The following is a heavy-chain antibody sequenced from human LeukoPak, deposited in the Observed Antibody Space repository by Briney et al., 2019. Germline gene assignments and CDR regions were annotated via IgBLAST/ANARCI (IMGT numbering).Heavy chain of an antibody. CDR2: IYYSGST. J-gene: IGHJ4*02. Sequence: SETLPLTCTVSGGSISSYYWSWIRQPPGKGLEWIGYIYYSGSTNYNPSLKSRVTISVDTSKNQFSLKLSSVTAADTAVYYCARVGAVAGTSDYWGQGTLVTVSS. CDR1: GGSISSYY. CDR3: ARVGAVAGTSDY. V-gene: IGHV4-59*01. D-gene: IGHD6-19*01.